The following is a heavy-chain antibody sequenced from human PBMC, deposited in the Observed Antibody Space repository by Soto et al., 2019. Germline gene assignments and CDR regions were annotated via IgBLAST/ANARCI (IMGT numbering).Heavy chain of an antibody. J-gene: IGHJ5*02. CDR2: ITNTGRTT. CDR3: TKGFDYGDTKHIDH. D-gene: IGHD4-17*01. CDR1: GFDFSTHA. Sequence: PGGSLRLSCAASGFDFSTHALTWVRQAPGKGLEWLSSITNTGRTTLYADSVKGRFTISRENSRNTLHLHMNNLRVGDTAIYYCTKGFDYGDTKHIDHWGQGTQVTVSS. V-gene: IGHV3-23*01.